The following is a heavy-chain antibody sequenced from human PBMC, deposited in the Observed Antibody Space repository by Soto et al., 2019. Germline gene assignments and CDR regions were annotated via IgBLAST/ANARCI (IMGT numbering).Heavy chain of an antibody. Sequence: EVQLLESGGGLVQPGGSLRLSCAAAGFTFSIYAMSWVRQAPGKGLEWVSAISGSGGSTYSADSVRGRFTISRDNSKNTLYLQMNSLRADDTAVYYCAKATRGGAATLIRDYWGQGTLVTVSS. CDR3: AKATRGGAATLIRDY. CDR2: ISGSGGST. D-gene: IGHD6-13*01. J-gene: IGHJ4*02. V-gene: IGHV3-23*01. CDR1: GFTFSIYA.